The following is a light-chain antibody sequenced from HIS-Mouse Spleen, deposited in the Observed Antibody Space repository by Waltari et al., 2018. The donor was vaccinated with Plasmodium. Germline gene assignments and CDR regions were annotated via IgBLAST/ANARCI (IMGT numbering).Light chain of an antibody. CDR2: EDR. V-gene: IGLV3-10*01. J-gene: IGLJ3*02. CDR1: ALPKKY. Sequence: SYELTQPPSVSVSPGQTARITCSGDALPKKYAYWSQQKPGQAPVLVIYEDRKRPSGIPERFSGSSSGTMATLTISGAQVEDEADYYCYSTDSSGNHRVFGGGTKLTVL. CDR3: YSTDSSGNHRV.